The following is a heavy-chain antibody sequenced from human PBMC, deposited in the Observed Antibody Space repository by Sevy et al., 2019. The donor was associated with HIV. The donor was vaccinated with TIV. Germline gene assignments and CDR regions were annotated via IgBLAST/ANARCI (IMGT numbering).Heavy chain of an antibody. CDR1: GYSFTGQY. J-gene: IGHJ4*02. D-gene: IGHD5-18*01. CDR3: ERDLRLRQYSYGSFAF. CDR2: INPNSGAT. V-gene: IGHV1-2*02. Sequence: ASVKVSCQASGYSFTGQYMHWVRQAPGQGLEWMGWINPNSGATNYAQEFQGRVTMTRDTSISTAYMEMSGLKFDDTAVYYCERDLRLRQYSYGSFAFWGQGTLVIVSS.